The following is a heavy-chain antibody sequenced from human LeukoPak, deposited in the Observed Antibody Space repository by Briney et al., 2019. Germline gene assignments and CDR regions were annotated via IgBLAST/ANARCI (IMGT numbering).Heavy chain of an antibody. V-gene: IGHV1-69*02. J-gene: IGHJ4*02. CDR3: ARMPSPDGRSSVDY. Sequence: ASVKVSCKDSGGTFSTYTLNWVRQAPGQGLEWMGRIDPLRDIVNYAQKFQGRVTITAGKSSNTAYMELASLTSEDTAVYYCARMPSPDGRSSVDYWGQGTLVIVSS. CDR1: GGTFSTYT. CDR2: IDPLRDIV. D-gene: IGHD6-13*01.